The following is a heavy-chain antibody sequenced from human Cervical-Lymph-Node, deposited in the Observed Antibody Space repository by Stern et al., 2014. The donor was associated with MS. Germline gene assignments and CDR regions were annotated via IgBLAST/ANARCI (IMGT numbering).Heavy chain of an antibody. D-gene: IGHD4-23*01. J-gene: IGHJ4*02. CDR2: ISSGGSYI. V-gene: IGHV3-21*01. CDR3: ARGRGGNYRYYFDY. CDR1: GFTFSSYS. Sequence: EVQLVESGGGLVKPGGSLRLSCEASGFTFSSYSMNWVRQAPGKGLEWVASISSGGSYIYYAASLKGRFTISRDNAKNSLYLQMNSLRAEDTAVYYCARGRGGNYRYYFDYWGQGTLVTVSS.